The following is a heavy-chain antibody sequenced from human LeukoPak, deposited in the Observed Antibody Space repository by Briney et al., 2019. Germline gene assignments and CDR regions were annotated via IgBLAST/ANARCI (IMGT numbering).Heavy chain of an antibody. CDR1: GFTFSSYG. J-gene: IGHJ3*02. D-gene: IGHD3-10*01. CDR2: IRYDGSNK. V-gene: IGHV3-30*02. CDR3: AKDSPTYYYGSGSPEEAFDI. Sequence: PGGSLRLSCAASGFTFSSYGMHWVRQAPGKGLEWVAFIRYDGSNKYYADSVKGRFTISRDNSKNTLYLQMNSLRAEDTAVYYCAKDSPTYYYGSGSPEEAFDIWGQGTMVTVSS.